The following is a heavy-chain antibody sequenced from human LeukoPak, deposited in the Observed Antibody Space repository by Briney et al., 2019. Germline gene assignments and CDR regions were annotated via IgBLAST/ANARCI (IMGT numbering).Heavy chain of an antibody. J-gene: IGHJ4*02. CDR3: AKDLHPIAVAGNIGGAPDY. D-gene: IGHD6-19*01. CDR1: GFTFDDYA. Sequence: GGSLRLSCAASGFTFDDYAMHWVRQAPGKGLEWVSLISWDGGSTYYADSVKGRFTISRDNSKNSLYLQMNSLRAEDTALYYCAKDLHPIAVAGNIGGAPDYWGQGTLVTVSS. V-gene: IGHV3-43D*03. CDR2: ISWDGGST.